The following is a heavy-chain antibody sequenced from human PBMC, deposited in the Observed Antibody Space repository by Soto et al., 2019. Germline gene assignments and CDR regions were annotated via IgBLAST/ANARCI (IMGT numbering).Heavy chain of an antibody. CDR1: GFIFENFG. Sequence: RLSGAAAGFIFENFGMSWVRQAPGKGLEWISSISGSGFKKYYADSVKGRFTISRDNSKSTVYLELNNLSAEDTAVYHCAKNQGVELLPLPTVDWFDPWGQGSVVTVSS. V-gene: IGHV3-23*01. CDR3: AKNQGVELLPLPTVDWFDP. J-gene: IGHJ5*02. D-gene: IGHD3-10*01. CDR2: ISGSGFKK.